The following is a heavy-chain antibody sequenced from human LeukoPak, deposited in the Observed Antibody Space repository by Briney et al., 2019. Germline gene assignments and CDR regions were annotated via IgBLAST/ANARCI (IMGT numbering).Heavy chain of an antibody. CDR2: ISYSGNT. CDR3: AKVRYQLLGVDY. Sequence: ASETLSLTCTVSGGSFSSSSYYWGWVRQPPGKGLQWIGVISYSGNTYYNPSLESRVTISVDTSKNQFSLRLSSVTAADSAVYYCAKVRYQLLGVDYWGQGTLVTVSS. D-gene: IGHD2-2*01. V-gene: IGHV4-39*01. J-gene: IGHJ4*02. CDR1: GGSFSSSSYY.